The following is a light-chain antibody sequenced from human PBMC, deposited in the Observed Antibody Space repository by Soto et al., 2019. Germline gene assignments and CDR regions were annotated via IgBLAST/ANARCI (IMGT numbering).Light chain of an antibody. CDR3: PHRSNWPLT. J-gene: IGKJ4*01. V-gene: IGKV3-11*01. CDR2: DAS. Sequence: DIVLTQSPATLSLSAGERATLTCRASQSVSSYLAGYQQQPGQAPKLLIDDASNRATGIPAKGSGRGAGTKGTPTSSSLEHKDVAVDYCPHRSNWPLTFGGGTKVDIK. CDR1: QSVSSY.